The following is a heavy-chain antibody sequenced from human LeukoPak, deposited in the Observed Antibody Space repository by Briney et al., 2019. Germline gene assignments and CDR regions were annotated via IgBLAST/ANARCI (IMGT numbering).Heavy chain of an antibody. V-gene: IGHV3-30*02. Sequence: PGGSLRLSCAASGFTFSSYGMHWVRQAPGKGLEWVAFIRYDGSNKYYADSVKGRFTISRDNSKNTLYLQMNSLRAEDTAVYYCARGYSSSWYVFDYWGQGTLVTVSS. CDR2: IRYDGSNK. CDR3: ARGYSSSWYVFDY. J-gene: IGHJ4*02. CDR1: GFTFSSYG. D-gene: IGHD6-13*01.